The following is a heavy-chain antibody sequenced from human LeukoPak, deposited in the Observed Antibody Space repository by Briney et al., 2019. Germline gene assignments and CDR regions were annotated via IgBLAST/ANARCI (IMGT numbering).Heavy chain of an antibody. Sequence: PSETLSLTCAVSGGSISSGDYYWSWIRQPPGKGLEWIGYIYYSGSTYYNPSLKSRVTISVDTSKNQFSLKLSSVTAADTAVYYCARDLPRTLTTFDIWGQGTMVTVSS. CDR2: IYYSGST. D-gene: IGHD3-9*01. J-gene: IGHJ3*02. CDR3: ARDLPRTLTTFDI. V-gene: IGHV4-30-4*08. CDR1: GGSISSGDYY.